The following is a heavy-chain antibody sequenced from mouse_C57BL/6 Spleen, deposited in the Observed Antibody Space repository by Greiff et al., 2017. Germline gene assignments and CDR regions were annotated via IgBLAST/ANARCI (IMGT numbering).Heavy chain of an antibody. CDR2: IDPETGGT. CDR1: GYTFTDYE. D-gene: IGHD1-1*01. Sequence: QVQLQQSGAELVRPGASVTLSCKASGYTFTDYEMHWVKQTPVHGLEWIGAIDPETGGTAYNQKFKGKAILTADKSSSTAYMELRSLTSEDSAVYYCTRSLTYYYGSSYGGWFAYWGQGTLVTVSA. J-gene: IGHJ3*01. V-gene: IGHV1-15*01. CDR3: TRSLTYYYGSSYGGWFAY.